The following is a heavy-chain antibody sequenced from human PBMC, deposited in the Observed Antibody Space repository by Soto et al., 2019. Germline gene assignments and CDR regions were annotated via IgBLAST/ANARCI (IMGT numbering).Heavy chain of an antibody. CDR3: ARNNGDSGDY. Sequence: SETLSLTCTVSGDSISSYYWSWIRQPPGKGLEWIGYIYYSGSTNYNPSLKSRVTISVDTSKNPIPLKLSPVTAADTPGYYCARNNGDSGDYWSQGTLVTLSS. V-gene: IGHV4-59*01. J-gene: IGHJ4*02. CDR2: IYYSGST. CDR1: GDSISSYY. D-gene: IGHD4-17*01.